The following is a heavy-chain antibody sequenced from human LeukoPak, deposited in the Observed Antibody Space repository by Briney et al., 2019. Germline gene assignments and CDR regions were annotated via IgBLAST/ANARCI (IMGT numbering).Heavy chain of an antibody. D-gene: IGHD6-19*01. CDR3: ARHGIAVAGGYYYYYMDV. CDR1: GGSISSSSYY. CDR2: IYYSGST. J-gene: IGHJ6*03. V-gene: IGHV4-39*07. Sequence: PSETLSLTCTVSGGSISSSSYYWGWIRQPPGKGLEWIGSIYYSGSTYYNPSLKSRVTISVDTSKNQFSLKLSSVTAADTAVYYCARHGIAVAGGYYYYYMDVWGKGTTVTISS.